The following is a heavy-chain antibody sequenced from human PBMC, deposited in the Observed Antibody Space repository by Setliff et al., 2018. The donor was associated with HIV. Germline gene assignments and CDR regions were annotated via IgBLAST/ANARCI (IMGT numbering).Heavy chain of an antibody. Sequence: SGGSLRLSCAASGFTFTTYIMHWVRQAPGKGLEWVSSISSSGDYIYTADSVKGRFIISRDNAKNSVYLQMNSLRGEDTAMYYCARDLPLPVEMSASADYWGQGTLVTVSS. CDR3: ARDLPLPVEMSASADY. CDR1: GFTFTTYI. CDR2: ISSSGDYI. D-gene: IGHD3-3*01. V-gene: IGHV3-21*06. J-gene: IGHJ4*02.